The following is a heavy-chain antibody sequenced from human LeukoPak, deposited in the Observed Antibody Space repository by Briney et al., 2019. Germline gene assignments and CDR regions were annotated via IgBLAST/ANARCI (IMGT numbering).Heavy chain of an antibody. D-gene: IGHD2-21*02. CDR3: AKERHSVTAFDY. J-gene: IGHJ4*02. Sequence: PGGSLRLSCAASGFTFGSYSMNWVRQAPGKGLEWVAVISFDESNKYYADSVKGRFTISRDNSQNTLYLQMNSLRAEDTAVYYCAKERHSVTAFDYWGQGTLVTVSS. CDR2: ISFDESNK. V-gene: IGHV3-30*18. CDR1: GFTFGSYS.